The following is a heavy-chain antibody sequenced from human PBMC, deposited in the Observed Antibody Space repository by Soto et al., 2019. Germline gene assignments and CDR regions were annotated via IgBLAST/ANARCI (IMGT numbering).Heavy chain of an antibody. CDR1: GYTFSGYS. V-gene: IGHV1-18*04. CDR3: ARDVFCGGAPACPDMDV. D-gene: IGHD2-21*01. J-gene: IGHJ6*02. Sequence: GASVKVSCKASGYTFSGYSITWVRQAPGQGLEWMGRISGYNGNTNYARTLRGRLTLTTDTSTSTAYMELRSITSDDTAVYYCARDVFCGGAPACPDMDVWGQGTTVTVSS. CDR2: ISGYNGNT.